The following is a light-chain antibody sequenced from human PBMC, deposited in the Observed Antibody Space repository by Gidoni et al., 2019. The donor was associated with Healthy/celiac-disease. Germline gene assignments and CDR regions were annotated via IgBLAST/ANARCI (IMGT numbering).Light chain of an antibody. CDR1: QSVSSY. V-gene: IGKV3-11*01. J-gene: IGKJ1*01. CDR2: DAS. Sequence: EIVLTQSPATLSLSPGERATLSCRASQSVSSYLAWYQQKPGQAPRLLIYDASNRATGIHARFSGSGSGTDFTLTISSLEPEDFAVYYCQQRSNWLTWTFGQGTKVEIK. CDR3: QQRSNWLTWT.